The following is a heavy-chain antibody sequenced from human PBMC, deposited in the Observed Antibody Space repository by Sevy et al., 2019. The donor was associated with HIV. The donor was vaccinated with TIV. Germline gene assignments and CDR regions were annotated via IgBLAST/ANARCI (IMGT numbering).Heavy chain of an antibody. Sequence: EGSLRLSCAASGFTFSSDAMSWVRQAPGKGLEWVSRITGGETTYYADSLKGRFTISRDNSKNTLYLQMNSLRVDDTAVYYCANGASSSDYFDYWGQGTLVTVSS. CDR1: GFTFSSDA. D-gene: IGHD6-6*01. J-gene: IGHJ4*02. CDR2: ITGGETT. CDR3: ANGASSSDYFDY. V-gene: IGHV3-23*01.